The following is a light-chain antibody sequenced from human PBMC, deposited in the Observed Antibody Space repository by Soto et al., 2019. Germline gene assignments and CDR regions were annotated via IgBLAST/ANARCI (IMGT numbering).Light chain of an antibody. V-gene: IGKV1-9*01. J-gene: IGKJ5*01. CDR3: QQANSFPIT. CDR1: HDISTF. Sequence: DIQLTQSPSLLSASIGDRVTITCRASHDISTFLAWYQQKPGKAPKLLIHAASSLQSGVPSRFSGSGSGTDFTLTISSLQPEDFATYYCQQANSFPITFGQGTRLEIK. CDR2: AAS.